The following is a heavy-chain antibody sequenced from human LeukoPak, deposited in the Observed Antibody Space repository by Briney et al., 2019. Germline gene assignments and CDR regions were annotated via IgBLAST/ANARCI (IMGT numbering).Heavy chain of an antibody. CDR2: TNPNSGNT. CDR3: ARGRSVWFGELLNNY. V-gene: IGHV1-8*01. J-gene: IGHJ4*02. Sequence: ASVTVSCKASGYTFTSYDINWVRQATGQGLEWMGWTNPNSGNTGYAQKFQGRVTMTRNTSISTAYMELSSLRSEDTAVYYCARGRSVWFGELLNNYWGQGTLVTVSS. D-gene: IGHD3-10*01. CDR1: GYTFTSYD.